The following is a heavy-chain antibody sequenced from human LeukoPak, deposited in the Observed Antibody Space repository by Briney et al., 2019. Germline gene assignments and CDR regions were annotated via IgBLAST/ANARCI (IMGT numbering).Heavy chain of an antibody. CDR3: ARGYEDYYDSGGYSHFDY. Sequence: SETLSLTCAVYGGSFSGYYWSWIRQPPGKGLEWIGEINHSGSTNYNPSLKSRVTISVDTSKNQFSLKLSSVTAADTAVYYCARGYEDYYDSGGYSHFDYWGQGTLVTVSS. CDR1: GGSFSGYY. CDR2: INHSGST. D-gene: IGHD3-22*01. V-gene: IGHV4-34*01. J-gene: IGHJ4*02.